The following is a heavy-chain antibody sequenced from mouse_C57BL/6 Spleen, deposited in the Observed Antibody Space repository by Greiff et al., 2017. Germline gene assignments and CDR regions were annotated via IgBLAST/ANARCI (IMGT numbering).Heavy chain of an antibody. CDR2: IWTGGGT. Sequence: MKLVESGPGLVAPSQSLSITCTVSGFSLTSYAISWVRQPPGKGLEWLGVIWTGGGTNYNSALKSRLSISKDNSKSQVFLKMNSLQTDDTARYYCARNPLYYGSSYGYFDVWGTGTTVTVSS. CDR1: GFSLTSYA. D-gene: IGHD1-1*01. V-gene: IGHV2-9-1*01. CDR3: ARNPLYYGSSYGYFDV. J-gene: IGHJ1*03.